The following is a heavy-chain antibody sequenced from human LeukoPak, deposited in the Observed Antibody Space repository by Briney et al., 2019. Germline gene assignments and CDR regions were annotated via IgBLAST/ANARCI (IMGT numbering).Heavy chain of an antibody. D-gene: IGHD6-19*01. Sequence: GGALRLSCAASGFTFNYFWMTWVRQAPGKGLEWVASLNQNGSERYYVDSVKGRFTVSRDNGKKSLYLQMNSLRAEDTGVYYCARDVSPRGWSSYYFDYWGQGSLVTVSS. J-gene: IGHJ4*02. CDR1: GFTFNYFW. CDR3: ARDVSPRGWSSYYFDY. V-gene: IGHV3-7*01. CDR2: LNQNGSER.